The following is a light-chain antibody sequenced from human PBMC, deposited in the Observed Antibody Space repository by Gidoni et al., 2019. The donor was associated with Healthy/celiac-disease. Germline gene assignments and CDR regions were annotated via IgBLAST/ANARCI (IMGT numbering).Light chain of an antibody. CDR1: QSVSSY. J-gene: IGKJ4*01. V-gene: IGKV3-11*01. CDR2: DAS. Sequence: IVLTQSPATLSLSPGERATHSCRASQSVSSYLAWYQQKPGQAPKLLIYDASNRATGIPARFSGSGSGTDFTLTISSLEPEDFAVDYCQQRSNWPPLTFGGGTKVEIK. CDR3: QQRSNWPPLT.